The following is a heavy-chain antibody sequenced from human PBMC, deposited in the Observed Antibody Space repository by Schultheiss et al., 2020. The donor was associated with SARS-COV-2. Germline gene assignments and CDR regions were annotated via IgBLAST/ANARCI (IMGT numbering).Heavy chain of an antibody. V-gene: IGHV4-34*01. CDR1: GGSFSGYY. CDR3: ARRGERPFDY. J-gene: IGHJ4*02. CDR2: INHSGST. Sequence: SETLSLTCAVYGGSFSGYYWSWIRQPPGKGLEWIGEINHSGSTNYNPSLKSRVTISVDKSKNQFSLKLSSVTAADTAVYYCARRGERPFDYWGQGTLVTVSS. D-gene: IGHD3-16*01.